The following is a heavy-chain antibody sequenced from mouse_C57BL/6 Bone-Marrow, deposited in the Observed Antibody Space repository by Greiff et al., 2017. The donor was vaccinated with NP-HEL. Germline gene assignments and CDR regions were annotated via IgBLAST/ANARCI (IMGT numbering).Heavy chain of an antibody. CDR3: ARSGYYDYDYWYFDV. CDR2: IHPNSGST. J-gene: IGHJ1*03. V-gene: IGHV1-64*01. CDR1: GYTFTSYW. D-gene: IGHD2-4*01. Sequence: QVQLQQPGAELVKPGASVKLSCKASGYTFTSYWMHWVKQRPGQGLEWIGMIHPNSGSTNYNEKFKSKATLTVDKSSSTAYMQLSSLTSEDSAVYYCARSGYYDYDYWYFDVWGTGTTVTVSS.